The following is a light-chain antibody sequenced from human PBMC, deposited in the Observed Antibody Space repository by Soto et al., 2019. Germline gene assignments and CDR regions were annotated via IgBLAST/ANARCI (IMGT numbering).Light chain of an antibody. CDR2: DAS. CDR3: QQRSDWPPIT. Sequence: ETVMTQSPATVSVSPGARVTLSCRASQSVNSDLAWYQHKPGQAPRLLIYDASNRATGIPARFSGSGSGTDFTLTISSLEPEDFAAYYGQQRSDWPPITFGQGTRLEI. CDR1: QSVNSD. J-gene: IGKJ5*01. V-gene: IGKV3-11*01.